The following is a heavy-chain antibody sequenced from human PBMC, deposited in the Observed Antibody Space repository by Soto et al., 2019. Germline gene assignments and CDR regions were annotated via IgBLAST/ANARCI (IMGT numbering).Heavy chain of an antibody. V-gene: IGHV1-18*04. CDR2: NSVYNGNT. CDR3: AKTRRPMVVVTTPKDAFDL. D-gene: IGHD2-21*02. J-gene: IGHJ3*01. CDR1: GYTFDTFG. Sequence: QEQLVQSGPEVKKPGASVRLSCKASGYTFDTFGIAWVRQGAGQGLEWMGGNSVYNGNTHYAQNLQDRVTMTTDTTANTAFMALRSLTFADSAIYYCAKTRRPMVVVTTPKDAFDLWGQGTVVTVSS.